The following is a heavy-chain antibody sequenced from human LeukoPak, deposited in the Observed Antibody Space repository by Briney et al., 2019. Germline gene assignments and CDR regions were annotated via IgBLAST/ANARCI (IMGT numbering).Heavy chain of an antibody. CDR3: ARDQMWGSYYYSTREY. J-gene: IGHJ4*02. D-gene: IGHD1-26*01. V-gene: IGHV1-18*01. Sequence: GASVKVSCKASGYTFTSYGISWVRQAPGQGLEWMGWISAYNGNTNYAQKLQGRVTMTTDTSTSTAYMELRSLRSDDTAVYYCARDQMWGSYYYSTREYWGQGTLVTVSS. CDR2: ISAYNGNT. CDR1: GYTFTSYG.